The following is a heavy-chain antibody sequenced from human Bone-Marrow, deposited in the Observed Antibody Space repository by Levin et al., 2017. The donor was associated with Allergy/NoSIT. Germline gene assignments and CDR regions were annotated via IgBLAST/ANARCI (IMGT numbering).Heavy chain of an antibody. D-gene: IGHD3-3*01. J-gene: IGHJ4*02. V-gene: IGHV4-59*01. CDR1: GGSINTSY. CDR3: AGATGVVRPFDY. Sequence: SQTLSLTCTVSGGSINTSYWSWIRQSPGKRLEWIGYIFYSGSTNYNPSLTSRVTISVDTSKNQFSLKLTSVTAADTALYFCAGATGVVRPFDYWGQGTLVTVSS. CDR2: IFYSGST.